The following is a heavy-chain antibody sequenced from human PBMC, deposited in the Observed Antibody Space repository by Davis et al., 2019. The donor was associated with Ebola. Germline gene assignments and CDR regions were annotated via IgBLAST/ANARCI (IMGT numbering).Heavy chain of an antibody. V-gene: IGHV4-39*01. CDR3: ARLGWEPSFDY. J-gene: IGHJ4*02. CDR1: GGSISSSSYY. D-gene: IGHD1-26*01. CDR2: IYYSGST. Sequence: PSETLSLTCTVSGGSISSSSYYWGWIRQPPGKGLEWIGSIYYSGSTYYNPSLKSRVTISVDTSKNQFSLKLSSVTAADTAVYYCARLGWEPSFDYWGQGTLVTVSS.